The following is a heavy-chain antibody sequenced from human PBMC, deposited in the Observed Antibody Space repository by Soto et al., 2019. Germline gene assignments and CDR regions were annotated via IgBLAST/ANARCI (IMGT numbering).Heavy chain of an antibody. V-gene: IGHV1-69*18. Sequence: QVQLVQSGAEVKKPGSSVKVSCKISGGTFSPYGVSWVRQAPGQGLEWMGMIIPIFDTTNYAQKFQGRVTITADESTSTAYMELSSLRSEDTAVYYCARDYSSSWYYYYYGMDVWGQGTTVTVSS. CDR1: GGTFSPYG. CDR3: ARDYSSSWYYYYYGMDV. D-gene: IGHD6-13*01. J-gene: IGHJ6*02. CDR2: IIPIFDTT.